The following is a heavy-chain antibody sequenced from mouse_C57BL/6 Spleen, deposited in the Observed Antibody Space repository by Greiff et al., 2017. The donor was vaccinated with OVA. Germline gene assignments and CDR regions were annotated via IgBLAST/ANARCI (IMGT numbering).Heavy chain of an antibody. V-gene: IGHV5-4*01. J-gene: IGHJ2*01. CDR2: ISDGGSYT. Sequence: EVKLMESGGGLVKPGGSLKLSCAASGFTFSSYAMSWVRQTPEKRLEWVATISDGGSYTYYPDNVKGRFTISRDNAKNNLYLQMSHLKSEDTAMDYCARDDGYYDYFDYWGQGTTLTVSS. CDR1: GFTFSSYA. CDR3: ARDDGYYDYFDY. D-gene: IGHD2-3*01.